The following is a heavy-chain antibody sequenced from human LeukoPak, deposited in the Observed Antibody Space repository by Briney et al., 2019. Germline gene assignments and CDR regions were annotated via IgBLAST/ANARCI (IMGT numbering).Heavy chain of an antibody. V-gene: IGHV1-8*01. D-gene: IGHD1-26*01. CDR1: GYTFTSYD. CDR3: ARINSGSYYYYYYGMDV. Sequence: AVKVPRQASGYTFTSYDINRVRQPTGQGLEWMGWMNHNSGNTGYAQKFKGRVTMTRNTSISTAYMELSSLRSGDTTVYYCARINSGSYYYYYYGMDVWGQGTTVTVSS. CDR2: MNHNSGNT. J-gene: IGHJ6*02.